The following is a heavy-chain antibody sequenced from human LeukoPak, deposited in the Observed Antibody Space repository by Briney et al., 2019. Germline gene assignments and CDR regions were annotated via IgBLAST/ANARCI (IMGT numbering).Heavy chain of an antibody. J-gene: IGHJ4*02. D-gene: IGHD3-16*02. V-gene: IGHV4-4*07. CDR3: ARSLRGLRLGELSGDFDY. Sequence: KPSETLSLTCTVSGGSISSYYWSWIRQPAGKGLEWIGRIYTSGSTNYNPSLKSRVTMSVDTSKNQFSLKLSSVTAADTAVYYCARSLRGLRLGELSGDFDYWGQGTLVTVSS. CDR1: GGSISSYY. CDR2: IYTSGST.